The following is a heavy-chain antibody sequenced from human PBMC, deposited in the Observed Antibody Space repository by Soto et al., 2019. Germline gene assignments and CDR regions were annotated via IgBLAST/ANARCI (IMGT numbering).Heavy chain of an antibody. D-gene: IGHD3-9*01. V-gene: IGHV4-59*01. CDR1: GGSISSYY. J-gene: IGHJ4*02. CDR2: IYYSGST. CDR3: ARGPTYYDILTGYFPPPPDY. Sequence: SETLSLTCTVSGGSISSYYWSWIRQPPGKGLEWIGYIYYSGSTNYNPSLKSRVTISVDTSKNQFSLKLSSVTAADTAVYYCARGPTYYDILTGYFPPPPDYWGQGTLVTVSS.